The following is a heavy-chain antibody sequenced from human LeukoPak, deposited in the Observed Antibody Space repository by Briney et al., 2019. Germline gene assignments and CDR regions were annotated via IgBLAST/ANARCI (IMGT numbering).Heavy chain of an antibody. J-gene: IGHJ3*02. V-gene: IGHV1-8*01. CDR1: GYSFSSYD. CDR2: MNPNSGNT. Sequence: ASVKVSCKASGYSFSSYDINWVRQATGQGLEWVGWMNPNSGNTGYAQKFRGRVNLARDASITTAYMELSSLTSEDTAVYYCARDGQYSSDLGSAFDIWGQGTMVTVSS. D-gene: IGHD6-19*01. CDR3: ARDGQYSSDLGSAFDI.